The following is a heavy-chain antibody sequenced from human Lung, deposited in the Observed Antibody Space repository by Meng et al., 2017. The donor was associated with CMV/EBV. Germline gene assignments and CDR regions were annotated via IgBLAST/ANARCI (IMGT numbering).Heavy chain of an antibody. D-gene: IGHD3-10*01. Sequence: GGSLRLXCVGTGFNFGTYGLNWVRQAPGRGLEWISFISSDDRTRTYADSVRGRFTISRDDAKSSVSLQMRSLRVEDTAVYDCARDRGVVIPAAPYYFDYWXRGTLVTVSS. J-gene: IGHJ4*02. CDR3: ARDRGVVIPAAPYYFDY. V-gene: IGHV3-48*04. CDR1: GFNFGTYG. CDR2: ISSDDRTR.